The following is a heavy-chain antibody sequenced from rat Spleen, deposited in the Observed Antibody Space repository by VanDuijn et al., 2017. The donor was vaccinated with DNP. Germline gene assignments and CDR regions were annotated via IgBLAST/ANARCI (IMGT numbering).Heavy chain of an antibody. CDR1: AYSITSNY. D-gene: IGHD1-1*01. CDR3: ARYWGGECLDY. V-gene: IGHV3-1*01. CDR2: ISYSGTT. Sequence: EVQLQESGPGLVKPSQSLSLTCSVTAYSITSNYWGWIRKFPGNKMGWIGHISYSGTTSYNPSLKSRISITRDTSKNQFFLQLSSVTTEDTGTYYCARYWGGECLDYWGQGVMVTVSS. J-gene: IGHJ2*01.